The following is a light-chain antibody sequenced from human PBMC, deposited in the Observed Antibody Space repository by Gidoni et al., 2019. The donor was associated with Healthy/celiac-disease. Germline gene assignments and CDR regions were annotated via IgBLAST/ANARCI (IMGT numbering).Light chain of an antibody. V-gene: IGLV2-8*01. Sequence: QSALTQPPSASGSPGQSVTISCTGTSSDGGGYNYVSWYQQQPGKSPTLMIYEVSKRPSGVPDRCSGSKSGNTASRTVFGLQAEDEADDYCSSYAGSNNFVFGTGTKVTVL. CDR1: SSDGGGYNY. CDR3: SSYAGSNNFV. J-gene: IGLJ1*01. CDR2: EVS.